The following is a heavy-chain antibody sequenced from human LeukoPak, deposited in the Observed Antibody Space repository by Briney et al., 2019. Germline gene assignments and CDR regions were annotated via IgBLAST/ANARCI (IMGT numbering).Heavy chain of an antibody. CDR3: ARLSGRATIDY. Sequence: GESLKISCKGSGYSFTTYWIGWVRQMPGKGLEWMGIIYPGDSDSRYSPSFQGQVTISADESISTAYLQWSSLKASGTAMYYCARLSGRATIDYWGQGTLVTVSS. J-gene: IGHJ4*02. CDR2: IYPGDSDS. D-gene: IGHD3-10*01. V-gene: IGHV5-51*01. CDR1: GYSFTTYW.